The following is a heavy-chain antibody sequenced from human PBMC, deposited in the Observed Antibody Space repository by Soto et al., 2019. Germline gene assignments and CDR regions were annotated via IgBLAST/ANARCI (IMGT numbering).Heavy chain of an antibody. D-gene: IGHD6-13*01. J-gene: IGHJ5*02. CDR2: IGGDGSPK. Sequence: SGGSLRLSCAASGFAFSSYAMSWARQAPGKGPEWVAAIGGDGSPKYYADSVKGRFTISRDNSKNTLYLQMNSLRAEDTAVYYCAKDRGRIAAAGIPSPWGQGTLVTVSS. V-gene: IGHV3-23*01. CDR1: GFAFSSYA. CDR3: AKDRGRIAAAGIPSP.